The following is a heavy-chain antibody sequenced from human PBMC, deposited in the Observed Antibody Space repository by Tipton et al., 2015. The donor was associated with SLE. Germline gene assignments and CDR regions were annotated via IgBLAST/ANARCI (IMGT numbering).Heavy chain of an antibody. CDR2: ILTTGSP. CDR1: GDSMSTYY. Sequence: TLSLTCTVSGDSMSTYYWSWIRQPAGKGLEWIGRILTTGSPNYNPSLTSRVTMSVDTSKNQISLRLSSVTAADTAVYYCAGLFAGGYRSVGYRFDPWGQGILVIVSS. CDR3: AGLFAGGYRSVGYRFDP. J-gene: IGHJ5*02. V-gene: IGHV4-4*07. D-gene: IGHD2-15*01.